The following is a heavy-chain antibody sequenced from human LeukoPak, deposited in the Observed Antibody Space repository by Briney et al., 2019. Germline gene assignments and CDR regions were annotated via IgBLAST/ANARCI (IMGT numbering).Heavy chain of an antibody. CDR3: AMYYYDSSGSLVGTHAFDI. CDR2: ISSSSSYI. Sequence: GGSLRLSCAASGFTFSSYSMNWVRQAPGKGLEWVSSISSSSSYIYYADSVKGRFTISRDNAKNSLYLQMNSLRAEDTAVYYCAMYYYDSSGSLVGTHAFDIWGQGTMVTVSS. CDR1: GFTFSSYS. V-gene: IGHV3-21*01. D-gene: IGHD3-22*01. J-gene: IGHJ3*02.